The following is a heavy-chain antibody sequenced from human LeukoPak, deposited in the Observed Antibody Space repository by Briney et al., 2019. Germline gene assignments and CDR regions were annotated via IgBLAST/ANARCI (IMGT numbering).Heavy chain of an antibody. CDR2: IKSKIDGGTT. Sequence: GGSLRLSCAASGFSFNNAWMTWVRQAPGKGLEWVGRIKSKIDGGTTDYAVPVKGRFTISRDDSQNTLYLQMNSLKTEDTAVYYCTTDRVRGEEPDYDYYYYMDVWGKGTTVTISS. CDR3: TTDRVRGEEPDYDYYYYMDV. V-gene: IGHV3-15*01. J-gene: IGHJ6*03. CDR1: GFSFNNAW. D-gene: IGHD3-10*01.